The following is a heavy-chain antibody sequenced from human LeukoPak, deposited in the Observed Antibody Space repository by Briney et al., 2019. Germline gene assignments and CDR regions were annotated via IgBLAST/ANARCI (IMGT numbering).Heavy chain of an antibody. CDR3: ARSDFGMVDYYFDY. CDR2: MYYSGST. D-gene: IGHD1-26*01. Sequence: SETLSLTCSVSGGSSSNYYWSWIRQPPGKGLEWIGYMYYSGSTNYNPSLKSRVTISVDTSKNQFSLKLSSVTAADTAVYYCARSDFGMVDYYFDYWGQGTLVTVSS. V-gene: IGHV4-59*01. J-gene: IGHJ4*02. CDR1: GGSSSNYY.